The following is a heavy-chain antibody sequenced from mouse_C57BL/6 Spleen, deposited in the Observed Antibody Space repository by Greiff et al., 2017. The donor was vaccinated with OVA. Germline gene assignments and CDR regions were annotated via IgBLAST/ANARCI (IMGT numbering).Heavy chain of an antibody. CDR3: GASTVGSDWYFDV. V-gene: IGHV1-81*01. J-gene: IGHJ1*03. Sequence: QVQLQQSGAELARPGASVKLSCKASGYTFTSYGISWVKQRTGQGLEWIGEIYPRSGNTYYNEKFKGKATLTADKSSSTAYLELRSLTSEDSADDFGGASTVGSDWYFDVWGTGTTVTVSS. D-gene: IGHD1-1*01. CDR1: GYTFTSYG. CDR2: IYPRSGNT.